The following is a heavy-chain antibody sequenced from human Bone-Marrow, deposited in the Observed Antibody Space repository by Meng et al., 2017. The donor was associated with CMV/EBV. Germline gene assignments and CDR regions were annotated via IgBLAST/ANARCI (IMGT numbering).Heavy chain of an antibody. CDR2: ISYDGSNK. CDR1: GFTFSSYA. J-gene: IGHJ4*02. CDR3: ARGGQLVTIVGVANDY. V-gene: IGHV3-30-3*01. D-gene: IGHD3-3*01. Sequence: GESLKISCAASGFTFSSYAMHWVRQAPGKGLEWVAVISYDGSNKYYADSVKGRFTISRDNSKNTLYLQMNSLRAEDTAVYYCARGGQLVTIVGVANDYWGQGTLVTVSS.